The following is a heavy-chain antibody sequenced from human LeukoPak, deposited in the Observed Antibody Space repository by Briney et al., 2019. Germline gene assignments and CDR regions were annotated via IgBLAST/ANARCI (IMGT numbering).Heavy chain of an antibody. V-gene: IGHV1-8*03. Sequence: GASVKVSCKASGYTFTSYDINWVRQATGQGLEWMGWMNPNSGNTGYAQKFQGRVTITRNTSISTAYMELSSLRSEDTAVYYCARVESSTSYDAFDIWGQGTMVTVSS. J-gene: IGHJ3*02. CDR3: ARVESSTSYDAFDI. CDR2: MNPNSGNT. CDR1: GYTFTSYD. D-gene: IGHD2-2*01.